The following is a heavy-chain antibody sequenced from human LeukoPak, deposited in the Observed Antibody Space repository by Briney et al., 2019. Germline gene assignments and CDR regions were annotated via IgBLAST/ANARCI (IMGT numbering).Heavy chain of an antibody. D-gene: IGHD6-13*01. Sequence: GGSLRLSCAASGFTFSSYAMSWVRQAPGKGLEWVSAISGSGGSTYHADSVKGRFTISRDNSKNTLYLQMNSLRAEDMAVYYCAKASNSSSWYFYFDYWGQGTLVTVSS. CDR1: GFTFSSYA. V-gene: IGHV3-23*01. J-gene: IGHJ4*02. CDR2: ISGSGGST. CDR3: AKASNSSSWYFYFDY.